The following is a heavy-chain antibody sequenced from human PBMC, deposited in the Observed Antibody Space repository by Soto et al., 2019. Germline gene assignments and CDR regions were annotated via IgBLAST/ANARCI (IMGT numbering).Heavy chain of an antibody. CDR1: GYTFTSYA. Sequence: QVQLVQSGAEVKKPGASVKVSCKASGYTFTSYAMHWVRQAPGQRLEWMGWINAGNGNTKYSQKFQGRVTITRDTSASTADMELSSLRSEDTAVYYCARDRGLRAAGTGWFDPWGQGTLVTVSS. CDR3: ARDRGLRAAGTGWFDP. CDR2: INAGNGNT. V-gene: IGHV1-3*01. D-gene: IGHD6-13*01. J-gene: IGHJ5*02.